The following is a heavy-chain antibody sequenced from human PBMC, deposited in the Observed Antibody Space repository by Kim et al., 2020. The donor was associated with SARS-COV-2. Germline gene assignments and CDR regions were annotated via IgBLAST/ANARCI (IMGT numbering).Heavy chain of an antibody. V-gene: IGHV1-18*01. J-gene: IGHJ6*02. D-gene: IGHD3-10*01. Sequence: ASVKVSCKASGYTFTSYGISWVRQAPGQGLEWMGWISAYNGNTNYAQKLQGRVTMTTDTSTSTAYMELRSLRSDDTAVYYCARHGEGSWVYYYYYGMDVWGQGTTVTVSS. CDR3: ARHGEGSWVYYYYYGMDV. CDR1: GYTFTSYG. CDR2: ISAYNGNT.